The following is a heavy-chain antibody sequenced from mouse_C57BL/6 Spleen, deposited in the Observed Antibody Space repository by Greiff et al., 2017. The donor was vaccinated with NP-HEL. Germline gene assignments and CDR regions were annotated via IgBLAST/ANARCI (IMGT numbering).Heavy chain of an antibody. CDR1: GYTFTDYY. V-gene: IGHV1-26*01. J-gene: IGHJ1*03. CDR2: INPNNGGT. Sequence: VQLKDSGPELVKPGASVKISCKASGYTFTDYYMNWVKQSHGKSLEWIGDINPNNGGTSYNQKFKGKATLTVDKSSSTAYMELRSLTSEDSAVYYCARSEPYFDVWGTGTTVTVSS. CDR3: ARSEPYFDV.